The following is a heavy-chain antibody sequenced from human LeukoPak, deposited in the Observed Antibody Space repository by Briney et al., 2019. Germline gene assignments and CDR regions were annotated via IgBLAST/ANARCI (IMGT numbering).Heavy chain of an antibody. CDR1: GFTFSSYG. CDR2: IRYDGSNK. Sequence: GGSLRLSCAASGFTFSSYGMHWVRQAPGKGLEWVAFIRYDGSNKYYADSVKGRFTISRDNSKNTLYLQMNSLRAEDTAVYYCAKGYCSSTSCPWYYYYYMDVWDKGTTVTVSS. CDR3: AKGYCSSTSCPWYYYYYMDV. D-gene: IGHD2-2*01. V-gene: IGHV3-30*02. J-gene: IGHJ6*03.